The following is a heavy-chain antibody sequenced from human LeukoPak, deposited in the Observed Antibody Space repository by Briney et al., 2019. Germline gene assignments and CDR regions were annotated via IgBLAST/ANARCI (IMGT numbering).Heavy chain of an antibody. Sequence: ASVKVSCKASGYTFTGYYMHWVRQAPGQGLEWMGRINPNSGGTNYAQKFQGRVTMTRDTSISTAYKELSRLRSDDTAVYYCARGDTAIEDYYYYMDVWGKGTTVTVSS. J-gene: IGHJ6*03. CDR1: GYTFTGYY. V-gene: IGHV1-2*06. CDR2: INPNSGGT. CDR3: ARGDTAIEDYYYYMDV. D-gene: IGHD5-18*01.